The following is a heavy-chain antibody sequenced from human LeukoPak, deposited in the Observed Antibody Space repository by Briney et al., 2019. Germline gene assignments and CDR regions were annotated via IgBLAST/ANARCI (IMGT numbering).Heavy chain of an antibody. J-gene: IGHJ4*02. CDR1: GYTFTGYY. D-gene: IGHD6-19*01. Sequence: ASVKVSCKASGYTFTGYYMHWVRQAPGQGLEGMGWINPNSGGTNYAQKFQGRVTMTRDTSISTAYMELSRLRSDDTAVYYCARGLAVAGKAFDYWGQGTLVTVSS. CDR3: ARGLAVAGKAFDY. CDR2: INPNSGGT. V-gene: IGHV1-2*02.